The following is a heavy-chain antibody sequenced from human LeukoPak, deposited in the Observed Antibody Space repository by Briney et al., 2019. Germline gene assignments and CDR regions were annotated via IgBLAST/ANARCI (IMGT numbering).Heavy chain of an antibody. CDR2: ISGSGGST. CDR3: AKGGRVTYGMDV. Sequence: GGSLRLSCAASGFMFSSNWMSWVRQAPGKGLEWVSAISGSGGSTYYADSVKGRFTISRDNSKNTLYLQMNSLRAEDTAVYYRAKGGRVTYGMDVWGQGTTVTVSS. CDR1: GFMFSSNW. V-gene: IGHV3-23*01. J-gene: IGHJ6*02. D-gene: IGHD1-26*01.